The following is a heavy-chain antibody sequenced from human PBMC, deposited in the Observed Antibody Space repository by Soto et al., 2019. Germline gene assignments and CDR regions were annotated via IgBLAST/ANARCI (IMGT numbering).Heavy chain of an antibody. CDR3: AREATEGSGSYIWFDP. Sequence: QVQLQESGPGLVKPSQTLSLTCTVSGGSISSGGYYWSWIRQHPGKGLEWIGYIYYSGSTYYNPSLKSRVTISVDTSKNQFSLKLSSVTAADTAVYYCAREATEGSGSYIWFDPWGQGTLVTVSS. CDR1: GGSISSGGYY. J-gene: IGHJ5*02. V-gene: IGHV4-31*03. CDR2: IYYSGST. D-gene: IGHD3-10*01.